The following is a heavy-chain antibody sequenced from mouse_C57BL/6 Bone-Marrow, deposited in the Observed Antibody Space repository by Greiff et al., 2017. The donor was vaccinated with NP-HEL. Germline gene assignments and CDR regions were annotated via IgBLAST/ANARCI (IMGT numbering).Heavy chain of an antibody. D-gene: IGHD2-12*01. CDR1: GFTFSSYA. J-gene: IGHJ1*03. CDR3: AREDSWYFDV. V-gene: IGHV5-4*01. Sequence: EVQLVESGGGLVKPGGSLKLSCAASGFTFSSYAMSWVRQTPEKRLEWVATISDGGSYTYYPDNVKGRFTISRDNAKNNLYLQMSHLKSEDTAMYYCAREDSWYFDVWGTGTTVTVSS. CDR2: ISDGGSYT.